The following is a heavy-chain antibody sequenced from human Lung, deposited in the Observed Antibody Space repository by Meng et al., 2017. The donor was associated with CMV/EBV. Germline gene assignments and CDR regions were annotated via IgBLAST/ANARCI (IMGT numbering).Heavy chain of an antibody. D-gene: IGHD4/OR15-4a*01. Sequence: GGSXRLXCKVSGYTFTNHDIHWVRQATGQGLEWMGWMNPTSGNTGYAQKFQGRVTMTRNTSTGTAYMELTSLRSEDTAVYYCASPDRHATNPNYRGQGTVVTVSS. CDR3: ASPDRHATNPNY. J-gene: IGHJ4*02. V-gene: IGHV1-8*01. CDR2: MNPTSGNT. CDR1: GYTFTNHD.